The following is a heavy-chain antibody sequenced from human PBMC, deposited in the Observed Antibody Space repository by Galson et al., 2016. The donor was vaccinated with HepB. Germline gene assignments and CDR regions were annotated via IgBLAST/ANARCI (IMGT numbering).Heavy chain of an antibody. CDR1: GFTFSRYW. D-gene: IGHD3-22*01. V-gene: IGHV3-7*03. Sequence: SLRLSCAGSGFTFSRYWMTWVRQAPGKGLEWVANIKFDGSQERYADSVKGRFTISRDDAQNSVYLQMDNMRAEDTAVYYCARAGTFYYDSHSDYWGQGSLVIVSS. CDR3: ARAGTFYYDSHSDY. CDR2: IKFDGSQE. J-gene: IGHJ4*02.